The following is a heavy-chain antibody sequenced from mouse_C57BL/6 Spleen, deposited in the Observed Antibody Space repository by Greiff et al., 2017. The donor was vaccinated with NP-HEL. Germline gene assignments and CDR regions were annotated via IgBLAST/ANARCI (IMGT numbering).Heavy chain of an antibody. D-gene: IGHD3-2*02. V-gene: IGHV5-17*01. CDR1: GFTFSDYG. CDR2: ISSGSSTI. J-gene: IGHJ2*01. Sequence: DVKLVESGGGLVKPGGSLKLSCAASGFTFSDYGMHWVRQAPEKGLEWVAYISSGSSTIYYADTVKGRFTISRDNAKNTLFLQMTSLRSEDTAMYYCARDSSGWGYFDYWGQGTTLTVSS. CDR3: ARDSSGWGYFDY.